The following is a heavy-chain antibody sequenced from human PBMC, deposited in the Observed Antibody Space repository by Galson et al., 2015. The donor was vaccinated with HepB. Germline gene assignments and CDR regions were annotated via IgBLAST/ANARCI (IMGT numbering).Heavy chain of an antibody. D-gene: IGHD6-13*01. V-gene: IGHV3-33*01. J-gene: IGHJ6*02. CDR2: IWYDGSNK. CDR3: AREYCSSWYDRYYYYGMDV. Sequence: SLRLSCAASGFTFSSYGMHWVRQAPGKGLEWVAVIWYDGSNKYYADSVKGRFTISRDNSKNTLYLQMNSLRAEDTAVYYCAREYCSSWYDRYYYYGMDVWGQGTTVTVSS. CDR1: GFTFSSYG.